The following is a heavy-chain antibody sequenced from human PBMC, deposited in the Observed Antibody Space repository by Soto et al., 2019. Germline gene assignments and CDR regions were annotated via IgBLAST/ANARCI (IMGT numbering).Heavy chain of an antibody. J-gene: IGHJ4*02. CDR1: GGSFSGYY. CDR2: INHSGST. CDR3: ARALFWSGYYDY. Sequence: SETLSLTCAVYGGSFSGYYWSWIRQPPGKGLEWIGEINHSGSTNYNQSLKSRVTISVDTSKNQFSLKLSSVTAADTAVYYCARALFWSGYYDYWGQGTLVTVSS. D-gene: IGHD3-3*01. V-gene: IGHV4-34*01.